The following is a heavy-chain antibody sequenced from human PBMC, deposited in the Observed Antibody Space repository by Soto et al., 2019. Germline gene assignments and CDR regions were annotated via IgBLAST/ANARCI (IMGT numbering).Heavy chain of an antibody. J-gene: IGHJ1*01. Sequence: GASVKVSCKASGYTFTSYYMHWVRQAPGQGLEWMGIINPSGGSTSYAQKFQGRVTMTRDTSTSTVYMELSSLRSEDTAVYYCAGAYYYDSSGYYGYFQHWGQGTLVTVSS. CDR2: INPSGGST. V-gene: IGHV1-46*01. D-gene: IGHD3-22*01. CDR3: AGAYYYDSSGYYGYFQH. CDR1: GYTFTSYY.